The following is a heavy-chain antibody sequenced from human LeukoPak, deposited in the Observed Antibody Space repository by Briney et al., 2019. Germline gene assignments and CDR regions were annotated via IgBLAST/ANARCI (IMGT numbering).Heavy chain of an antibody. J-gene: IGHJ4*02. CDR1: GFTLSSYS. V-gene: IGHV3-21*01. Sequence: GGSVILFCAASGFTLSSYSMNWVRRAPGKGLEWVSSISSSSSYIHYTDSVKGRFTISRDNTKKSLYLQMNSLRAEDTAVYYCARDRYDRSGYYDYWGQGTLGTVSS. CDR2: ISSSSSYI. CDR3: ARDRYDRSGYYDY. D-gene: IGHD3-22*01.